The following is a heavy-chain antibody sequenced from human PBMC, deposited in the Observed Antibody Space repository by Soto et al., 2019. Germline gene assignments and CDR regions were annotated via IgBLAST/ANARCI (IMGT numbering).Heavy chain of an antibody. CDR1: GFTFGDYA. Sequence: GGSLRLSCTASGFTFGDYAMSWFRQAPGKGLEWVGFIRSKAYGGTTEYAASVKGRFTISRDDSKSIAYLQMNSLKTEDTAVYYCTRDSEAEGYCSGGSCWEGYWGQGTLVTVSS. J-gene: IGHJ4*02. D-gene: IGHD2-15*01. V-gene: IGHV3-49*03. CDR3: TRDSEAEGYCSGGSCWEGY. CDR2: IRSKAYGGTT.